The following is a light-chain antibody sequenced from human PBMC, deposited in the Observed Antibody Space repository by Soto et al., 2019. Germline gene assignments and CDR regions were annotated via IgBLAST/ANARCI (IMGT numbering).Light chain of an antibody. CDR3: SSYTGSSTYVV. J-gene: IGLJ2*01. CDR1: SSDVGGYNY. CDR2: DVS. V-gene: IGLV2-14*01. Sequence: QSALTQPASVSGSPGQSITNSCTGTSSDVGGYNYVSWYQQHPGKAPKLMIYDVSNRPSGVSNRFSGSKSANTASLTISGLQAEDEADYYCSSYTGSSTYVVFGGGTKLTVL.